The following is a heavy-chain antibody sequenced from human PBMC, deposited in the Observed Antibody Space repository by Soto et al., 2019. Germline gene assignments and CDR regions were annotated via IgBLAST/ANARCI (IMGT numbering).Heavy chain of an antibody. J-gene: IGHJ5*01. CDR2: VYYTGNT. Sequence: PAETLSLTCSVSNVSISSSYWNWIRHPPGKGLEWIGFVYYTGNTKYNPSLKSRVTISVDTSRNEFSLRLTSVTTADTAFYFCARDFAGRGPFDPWGPGTLVTVSS. V-gene: IGHV4-59*01. D-gene: IGHD1-26*01. CDR3: ARDFAGRGPFDP. CDR1: NVSISSSY.